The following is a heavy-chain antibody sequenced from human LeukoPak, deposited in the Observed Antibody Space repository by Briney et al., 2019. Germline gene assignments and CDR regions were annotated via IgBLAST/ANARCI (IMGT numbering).Heavy chain of an antibody. V-gene: IGHV1-18*04. D-gene: IGHD3-16*02. J-gene: IGHJ4*02. Sequence: GASVKVSCKASGYTFTSYGISWVRQAPGQGLEWMGWISAYNGNTNYAQKLQGRVTMTTDTSTSTAYMELRSLRSDDTAVYYCARVGPDPTYDYVWGSYRYFDYWGQGTLVTVSS. CDR1: GYTFTSYG. CDR3: ARVGPDPTYDYVWGSYRYFDY. CDR2: ISAYNGNT.